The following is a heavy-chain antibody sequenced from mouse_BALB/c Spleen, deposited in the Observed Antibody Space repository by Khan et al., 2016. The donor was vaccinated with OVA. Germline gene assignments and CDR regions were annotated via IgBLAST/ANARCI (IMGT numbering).Heavy chain of an antibody. D-gene: IGHD1-2*01. CDR1: GFTFSSNT. J-gene: IGHJ4*01. CDR3: ARIPTFITTALDY. V-gene: IGHV5-12-2*01. Sequence: EVMLVESGGGLVQPGGSLKLSCAASGFTFSSNTMSWVRQTPEKRLEWVAYITNGGGNTYYPATVKGRFTISRDNAKNTLYLQMSSLKSEDTAMYYCARIPTFITTALDYWGQGTSVTVSS. CDR2: ITNGGGNT.